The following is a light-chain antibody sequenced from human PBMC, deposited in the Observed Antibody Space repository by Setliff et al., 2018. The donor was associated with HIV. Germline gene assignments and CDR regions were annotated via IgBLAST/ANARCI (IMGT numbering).Light chain of an antibody. J-gene: IGLJ2*01. V-gene: IGLV2-23*02. Sequence: QSVLTQPASVSGSPGQSITISCTGTSSDVGTYNLVSWYQQHPGKAPKLMIYEVNKRPSGVSNRFSGSKSGNTASLTISGLQAEDEADYYCCSYAGSSTFVFGGGTQLTVL. CDR2: EVN. CDR1: SSDVGTYNL. CDR3: CSYAGSSTFV.